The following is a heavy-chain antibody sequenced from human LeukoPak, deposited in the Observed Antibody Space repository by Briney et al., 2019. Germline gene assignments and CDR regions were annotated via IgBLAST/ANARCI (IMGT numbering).Heavy chain of an antibody. V-gene: IGHV4-39*01. CDR2: VYYSGST. J-gene: IGHJ4*02. CDR1: GGSISSSSYY. D-gene: IGHD3-16*01. Sequence: SETLSLTCTVSGGSISSSSYYWGWIRQPPGKGLEWIGTVYYSGSTYYNPSLKSRVTISADTSKNQFSLKLSSVTAADTAVYYCARHDMIHYYDYWGQGTLVTVSS. CDR3: ARHDMIHYYDY.